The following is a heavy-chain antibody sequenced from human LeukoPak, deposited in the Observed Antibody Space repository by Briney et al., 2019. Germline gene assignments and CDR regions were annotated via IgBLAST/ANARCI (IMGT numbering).Heavy chain of an antibody. D-gene: IGHD3-22*01. Sequence: ASVKVSCKASGYTFTSYDINWVRQATGQGLEWMGWMNPNSGNTVYAQKFQGRVTMTRNTSISTAYMELSSLRSEDTAVYYCARLATHYDSSGYHSWFDPWGQGTLVTVSS. CDR1: GYTFTSYD. CDR3: ARLATHYDSSGYHSWFDP. J-gene: IGHJ5*02. CDR2: MNPNSGNT. V-gene: IGHV1-8*01.